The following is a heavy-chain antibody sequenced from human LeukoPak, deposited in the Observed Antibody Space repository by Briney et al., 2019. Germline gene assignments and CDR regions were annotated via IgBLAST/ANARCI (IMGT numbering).Heavy chain of an antibody. CDR2: IHYSGST. J-gene: IGHJ6*02. V-gene: IGHV4-59*01. CDR1: GGSIRNYY. D-gene: IGHD5-18*01. CDR3: ARGGDSSGYLNHYYYGMDV. Sequence: PSETLSLICIVSGGSIRNYYWNWIRQSPGKGLEWIGFIHYSGSTYYRPTLKSRVTMSVDTSKNQFSLKLTSVTAADTAVYYCARGGDSSGYLNHYYYGMDVWGQGTTVTVSS.